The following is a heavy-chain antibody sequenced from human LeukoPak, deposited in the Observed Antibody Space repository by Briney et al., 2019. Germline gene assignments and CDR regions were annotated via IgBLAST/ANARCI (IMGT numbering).Heavy chain of an antibody. D-gene: IGHD6-19*01. Sequence: GGSLRLSCAASGFTFGSHAMYWVRQAPGKGLEWVSSISGSGDNTYYAESVKGRFTISRDNSKNTLFLQMNSLRAEDTAVFYCAKRSGYTTGWFFDFWGQGTLVTVSS. CDR2: ISGSGDNT. CDR3: AKRSGYTTGWFFDF. V-gene: IGHV3-23*01. J-gene: IGHJ4*02. CDR1: GFTFGSHA.